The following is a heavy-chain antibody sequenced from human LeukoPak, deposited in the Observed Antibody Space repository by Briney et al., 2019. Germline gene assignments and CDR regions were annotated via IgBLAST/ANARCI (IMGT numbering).Heavy chain of an antibody. CDR2: VTSDGVKT. Sequence: GGSLRLSCAASGFTFSNYPMHWVRQVPGKGPEYVSAVTSDGVKTYYANSVKGRFTISRDNSKSTLSLQMGNLRAEDMAVYYCARVGSWDAYDLLGQGTMVTVSS. CDR1: GFTFSNYP. J-gene: IGHJ3*01. D-gene: IGHD1-26*01. CDR3: ARVGSWDAYDL. V-gene: IGHV3-64*01.